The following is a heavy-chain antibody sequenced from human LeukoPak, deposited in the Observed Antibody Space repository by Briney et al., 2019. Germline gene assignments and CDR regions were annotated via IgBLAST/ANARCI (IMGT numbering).Heavy chain of an antibody. J-gene: IGHJ4*02. V-gene: IGHV3-74*01. CDR2: INSDGSST. Sequence: GGSLRLSCAASGFTFSSYWMPWVRQAPGKGLVWVSRINSDGSSTSYADSVKGRFTISRDNAKNTLYLQMNSLRAEDTAVYYCARTPRLQWLSLYYFDYWGQGTLVTVSS. D-gene: IGHD6-19*01. CDR1: GFTFSSYW. CDR3: ARTPRLQWLSLYYFDY.